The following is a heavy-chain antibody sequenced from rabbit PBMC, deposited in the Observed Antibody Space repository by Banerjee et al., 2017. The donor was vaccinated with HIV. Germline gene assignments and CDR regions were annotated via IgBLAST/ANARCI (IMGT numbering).Heavy chain of an antibody. CDR1: GFSFSSSYW. CDR3: ARAVSSGWGGFFNL. Sequence: QSLEESGGDLVKPGASLTLTCTASGFSFSSSYWICWVRQAPGKGLEWIACIYAGSGGSTYYASWAKGRFTISKTSSNTVFLQMTSLTVADTATYFCARAVSSGWGGFFNLWGQGTLVTVS. V-gene: IGHV1S40*01. CDR2: IYAGSGGST. J-gene: IGHJ4*01. D-gene: IGHD4-1*01.